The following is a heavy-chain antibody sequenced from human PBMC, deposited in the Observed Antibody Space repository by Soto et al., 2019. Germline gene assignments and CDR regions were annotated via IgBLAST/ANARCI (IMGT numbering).Heavy chain of an antibody. Sequence: QVQLQESGPGLVKPSQTLSLTCTVSGGSISSGGYYWSWIRQHPGKGLEWIGYIYYSGSTYYNPSLKSRVTISVDTSKNQFSVKLSSVTAADTAVYYCARVGLGVGWYTLFDYWGQGTLVTVSS. D-gene: IGHD6-19*01. CDR1: GGSISSGGYY. J-gene: IGHJ4*02. CDR3: ARVGLGVGWYTLFDY. CDR2: IYYSGST. V-gene: IGHV4-31*03.